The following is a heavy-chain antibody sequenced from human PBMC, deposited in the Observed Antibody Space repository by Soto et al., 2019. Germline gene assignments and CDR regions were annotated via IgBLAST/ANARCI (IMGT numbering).Heavy chain of an antibody. D-gene: IGHD2-15*01. J-gene: IGHJ4*02. V-gene: IGHV3-30*18. CDR1: GFTVNNYE. CDR2: ISIDGSNK. Sequence: QEQQVESGGGVVQPGRSLRLSCVTSGFTVNNYEMHWVRQAPGKGLEWVALISIDGSNKYYGDSVKGRFTMSRDNSKKTLYLQMNSLRGEDTAVYYCAKDLPGWLRSPTSSRYWGQGTLVTVSS. CDR3: AKDLPGWLRSPTSSRY.